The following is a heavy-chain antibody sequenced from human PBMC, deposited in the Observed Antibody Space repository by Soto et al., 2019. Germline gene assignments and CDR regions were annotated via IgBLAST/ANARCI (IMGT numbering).Heavy chain of an antibody. Sequence: PGGSLRLSCAASGFTFCDYAMHWFRQSPGKGLEWVSGISWNSGSIGYADSVKGRFTISRDNAKNSLYLQMNSLRAEDTALYYCAKAYDSSGYYNYYYGMDVWGQGTTVTVSS. CDR1: GFTFCDYA. CDR3: AKAYDSSGYYNYYYGMDV. D-gene: IGHD3-22*01. CDR2: ISWNSGSI. J-gene: IGHJ6*02. V-gene: IGHV3-9*01.